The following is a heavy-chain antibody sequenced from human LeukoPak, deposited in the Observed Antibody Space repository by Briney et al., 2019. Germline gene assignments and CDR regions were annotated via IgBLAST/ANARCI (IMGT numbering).Heavy chain of an antibody. CDR2: ISAYNGNT. CDR3: ARYAIEDIVVVPAAADAFDI. V-gene: IGHV1-18*01. CDR1: GYTFTSYG. Sequence: ASVKVSCKASGYTFTSYGISWVRQAPGQGLEWMGWISAYNGNTNCAQKLQGRVTMTTDTSTSTAYMELRSLRSDDTAVYYCARYAIEDIVVVPAAADAFDIWGQGTMVTVSS. D-gene: IGHD2-2*01. J-gene: IGHJ3*02.